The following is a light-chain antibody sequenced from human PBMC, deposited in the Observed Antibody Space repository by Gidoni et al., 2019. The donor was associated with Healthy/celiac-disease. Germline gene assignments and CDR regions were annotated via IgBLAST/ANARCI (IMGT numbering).Light chain of an antibody. CDR1: QSISSY. CDR3: QQSYSTPIT. V-gene: IGKV1-39*01. CDR2: AAS. Sequence: DIQMTQSPSSLSASVGDRVTITCRASQSISSYLNWYQQKQGKAPKLLIYAASSLQSGVPSRFSGSGSGTDFTLTISSLQPEDFATYYCQQSYSTPITFSKGHDWRLN. J-gene: IGKJ5*01.